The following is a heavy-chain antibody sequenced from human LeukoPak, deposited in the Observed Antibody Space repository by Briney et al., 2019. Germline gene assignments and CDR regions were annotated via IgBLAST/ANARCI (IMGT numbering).Heavy chain of an antibody. V-gene: IGHV4-39*01. CDR2: IYYSGST. Sequence: SETLSLTCTVSGGSISSGDYYWSWIRQPPGKGLEWIGSIYYSGSTYYNPSLKSRVTISVDTSKNQFSLKLSSVTAADTAVYYCARPIRGYSGYDYDYWGQGTLVTVS. CDR1: GGSISSGDYY. CDR3: ARPIRGYSGYDYDY. D-gene: IGHD5-12*01. J-gene: IGHJ4*02.